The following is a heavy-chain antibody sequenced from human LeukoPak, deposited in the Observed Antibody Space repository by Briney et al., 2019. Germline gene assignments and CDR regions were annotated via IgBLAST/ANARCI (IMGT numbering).Heavy chain of an antibody. D-gene: IGHD5-24*01. V-gene: IGHV4-39*01. J-gene: IGHJ4*02. Sequence: SETLSLTCTVSGGSISSRSYFWGWIRQSPGKGLEWIGNIYYSGSTHYNPSLKSRVTISVDTSKNQFSLKLTSVTAADTAVYYCARGRDGYNFLNRGEYYYFDYWGQGTLVTVSS. CDR3: ARGRDGYNFLNRGEYYYFDY. CDR1: GGSISSRSYF. CDR2: IYYSGST.